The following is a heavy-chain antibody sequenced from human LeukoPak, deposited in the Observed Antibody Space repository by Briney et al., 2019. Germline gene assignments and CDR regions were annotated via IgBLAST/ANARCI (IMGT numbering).Heavy chain of an antibody. V-gene: IGHV4-31*03. CDR2: IYYSGST. CDR1: GGSISSGGYC. D-gene: IGHD3-3*01. CDR3: AKGTIFGVVIMEGWFDP. J-gene: IGHJ5*02. Sequence: PSQTLSLTCTVSGGSISSGGYCWSWIRQHPGKGLEWIGYIYYSGSTYYNPSLKSRVTISVDTSKNQFSLKLSSVTAADTAVYYCAKGTIFGVVIMEGWFDPWGQGTLVTVSS.